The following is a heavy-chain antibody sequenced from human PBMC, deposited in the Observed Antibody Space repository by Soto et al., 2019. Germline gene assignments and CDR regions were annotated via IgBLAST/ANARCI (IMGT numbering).Heavy chain of an antibody. CDR2: ISSSSSYI. CDR3: ARDREIQLWPTGYYYYGMDV. CDR1: GFTFSSYS. V-gene: IGHV3-21*01. D-gene: IGHD5-18*01. Sequence: PGGSLRLSCAASGFTFSSYSMNWVRQAPGKGLEWVSSISSSSSYIYYADSVKGRFTISRDNAKNSLYLQMNSLRAEDTAVYYCARDREIQLWPTGYYYYGMDVWGQGTTVTVSS. J-gene: IGHJ6*02.